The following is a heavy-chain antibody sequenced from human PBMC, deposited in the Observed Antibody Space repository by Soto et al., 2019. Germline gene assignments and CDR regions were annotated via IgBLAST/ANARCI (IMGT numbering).Heavy chain of an antibody. Sequence: QVELVQSGAEVKKPGASVKASCKASGYTFTRYGISWVRQAPGQGLEWIGWINTYNGDTSYAQNLQGSVTMTTDTSTSTAYMELWSLRSDDTAVYYCARDEYGGDSGYAMDVWGQGTTVTVSS. J-gene: IGHJ6*02. CDR2: INTYNGDT. CDR1: GYTFTRYG. D-gene: IGHD2-21*02. V-gene: IGHV1-18*01. CDR3: ARDEYGGDSGYAMDV.